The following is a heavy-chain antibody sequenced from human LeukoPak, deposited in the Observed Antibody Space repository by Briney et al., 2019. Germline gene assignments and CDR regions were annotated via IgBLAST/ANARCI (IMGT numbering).Heavy chain of an antibody. CDR1: GFTFSSYA. Sequence: PGGSLRLSCAASGFTFSSYAMSWVRQAPGKGLEWVSAISGSGGSTYYADSVKGRFTISRDNSKNTLYLQMNSPRAEDTAVYYCAKVPYYDYVWGSQPLDYWGQGTLVTVSS. J-gene: IGHJ4*02. V-gene: IGHV3-23*01. CDR3: AKVPYYDYVWGSQPLDY. D-gene: IGHD3-16*01. CDR2: ISGSGGST.